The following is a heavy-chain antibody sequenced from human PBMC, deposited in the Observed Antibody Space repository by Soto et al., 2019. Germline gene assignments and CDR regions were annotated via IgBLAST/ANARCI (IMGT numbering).Heavy chain of an antibody. CDR1: GGTFSSYA. J-gene: IGHJ3*02. CDR2: IIPIFGTA. D-gene: IGHD6-19*01. CDR3: AREETKGIAVALGDI. V-gene: IGHV1-69*13. Sequence: GASVKVSCKASGGTFSSYAISWVRQAPGQGLEWMGGIIPIFGTANYAQKFQGRVTITADESTSTAYMELSSLRSEDTAVYYCAREETKGIAVALGDIWGQGTMVTVSS.